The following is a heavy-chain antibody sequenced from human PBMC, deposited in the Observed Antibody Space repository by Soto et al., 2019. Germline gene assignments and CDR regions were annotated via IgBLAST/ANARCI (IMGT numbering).Heavy chain of an antibody. V-gene: IGHV1-18*01. CDR2: ISAYDGNT. CDR3: ARETPIGHWFDP. Sequence: ASVKVSCKASGYTFTSYGISWVRQAPGQGLEWMGWISAYDGNTNYAQKLQGRVTMTTDTSTSTAYMELRSLRSDDTAVYYCARETPIGHWFDPWGQGTLVTVSS. D-gene: IGHD3-22*01. J-gene: IGHJ5*02. CDR1: GYTFTSYG.